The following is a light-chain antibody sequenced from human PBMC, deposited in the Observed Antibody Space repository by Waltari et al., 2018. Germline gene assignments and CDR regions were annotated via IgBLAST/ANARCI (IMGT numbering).Light chain of an antibody. V-gene: IGLV2-11*01. J-gene: IGLJ3*02. Sequence: QSALTQPRSLSGSPGQSVTISCVGTGSDVRNFNYVSLYQQHPGKAPKLVIFDVSKRPSRVPDRFSGSKSGTSASLTVSGLQAEDESDYCCCSYAVIWVFGRGTKLTVL. CDR3: CSYAVIWV. CDR1: GSDVRNFNY. CDR2: DVS.